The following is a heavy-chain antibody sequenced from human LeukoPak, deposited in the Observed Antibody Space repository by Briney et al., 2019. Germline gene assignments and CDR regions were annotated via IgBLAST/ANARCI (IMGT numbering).Heavy chain of an antibody. CDR2: MSTKSGNT. J-gene: IGHJ4*02. D-gene: IGHD3-22*01. Sequence: GASVKVSCKASVYTFTIYDINGGRQATGQGLWCMGWMSTKSGNTGDPQKFQGRVNMNRNTSIGTAYMELSSLRSEDTAVYYCARGGYDSSGGAYWGQGTLVTVSS. V-gene: IGHV1-8*01. CDR1: VYTFTIYD. CDR3: ARGGYDSSGGAY.